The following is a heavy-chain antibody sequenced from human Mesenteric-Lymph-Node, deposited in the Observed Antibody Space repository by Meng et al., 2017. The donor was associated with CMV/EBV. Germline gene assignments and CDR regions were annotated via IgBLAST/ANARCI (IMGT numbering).Heavy chain of an antibody. CDR2: INGDGTSS. J-gene: IGHJ4*02. CDR1: GFTFSSYW. V-gene: IGHV3-74*01. Sequence: GESLKISCAASGFTFSSYWMHWVRQAPGKGLMLVSRINGDGTSSGYADSVKGRFTISRDNANNMLYLQLDSLRAEDTAVYYCVTNVYCSGDGCRNYWGQGTLVTVSS. CDR3: VTNVYCSGDGCRNY. D-gene: IGHD2-15*01.